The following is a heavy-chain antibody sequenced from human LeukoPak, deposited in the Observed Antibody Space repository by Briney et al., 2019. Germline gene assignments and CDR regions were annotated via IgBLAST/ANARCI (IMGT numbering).Heavy chain of an antibody. Sequence: GGSLRLSCAASGFTFSNYVMSWVRQAPGKGLEWVSDISGSGGSTYYATSVSARFTISRYNSNNTLYLQMHILRADDTAVYYCAKGNWRYFDYWGQGTLVTVSS. CDR1: GFTFSNYV. CDR3: AKGNWRYFDY. V-gene: IGHV3-23*01. J-gene: IGHJ4*02. CDR2: ISGSGGST. D-gene: IGHD1-1*01.